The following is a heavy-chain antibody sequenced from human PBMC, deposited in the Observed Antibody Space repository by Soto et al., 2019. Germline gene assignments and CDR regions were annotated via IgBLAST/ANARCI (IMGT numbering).Heavy chain of an antibody. Sequence: ASVKVSSKAPRYIFTAYFLHWVRQAPGQGLAVMGWINPNNGATHYGLSFQGRVTMTRDTSISTAYMELSSLRSDDTAVYYCASHDPGARFDPWGQGTLVTVSS. D-gene: IGHD1-1*01. CDR1: RYIFTAYF. CDR3: ASHDPGARFDP. J-gene: IGHJ5*02. CDR2: INPNNGAT. V-gene: IGHV1-2*02.